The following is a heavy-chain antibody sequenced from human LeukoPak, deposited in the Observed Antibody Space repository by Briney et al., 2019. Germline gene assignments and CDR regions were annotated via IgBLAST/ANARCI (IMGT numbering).Heavy chain of an antibody. CDR3: ATDRKAGSWDPRFNY. Sequence: GGSLRLSCAPSGFTPREYWILGVRQAPRRGREWVDNIRDDGSEKNYGDAMKGRFTISRDNAQMSLYLQMNSLRVDDTAVYYCATDRKAGSWDPRFNYGGQGTLVTVSS. J-gene: IGHJ4*02. CDR1: GFTPREYW. D-gene: IGHD1-14*01. V-gene: IGHV3-7*04. CDR2: IRDDGSEK.